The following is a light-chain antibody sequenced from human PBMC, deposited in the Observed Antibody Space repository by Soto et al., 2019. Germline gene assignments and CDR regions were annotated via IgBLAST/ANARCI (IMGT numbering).Light chain of an antibody. J-gene: IGKJ4*01. CDR2: DAS. V-gene: IGKV3-20*01. CDR1: QSVPKNY. CDR3: QQCSISPLT. Sequence: GERATLSCRASQSVPKNYLAWYQQKPGQAPRLLIYDASSRAAGIPDRFSGSGSGTDFTLTISRLEPEDFAVYYCQQCSISPLTFGGGTKVDIK.